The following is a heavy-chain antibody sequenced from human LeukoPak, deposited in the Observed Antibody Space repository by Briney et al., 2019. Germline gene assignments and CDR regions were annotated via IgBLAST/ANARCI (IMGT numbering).Heavy chain of an antibody. J-gene: IGHJ1*01. D-gene: IGHD2-2*01. V-gene: IGHV4-34*01. Sequence: PSETLSLTCAVYGGSFSGYYWSWIRQPPGKGLEWIGEINHSGSTNYNPPLKSRVTISVDTSKNQFSLKLSSVTAAGTAVYYCASDYYCSSTSCRAAEYFQHWGQGTLVTVSS. CDR3: ASDYYCSSTSCRAAEYFQH. CDR1: GGSFSGYY. CDR2: INHSGST.